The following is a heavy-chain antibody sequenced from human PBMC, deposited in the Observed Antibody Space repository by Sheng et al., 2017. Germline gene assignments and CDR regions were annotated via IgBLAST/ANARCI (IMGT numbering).Heavy chain of an antibody. CDR1: GGSFSGYY. Sequence: QVQLQQWGAGLLKPSETLSLTCAVYGGSFSGYYWSWIRQPPGKGLEWIGEINHSGSTNYNPSLKSRVTISVDTSKNQFSLKLSSVTAADTAVYYCARAPGRGWDYGMDVWGQGTTVTVSS. CDR3: ARAPGRGWDYGMDV. J-gene: IGHJ6*02. D-gene: IGHD1-26*01. V-gene: IGHV4-34*01. CDR2: INHSGST.